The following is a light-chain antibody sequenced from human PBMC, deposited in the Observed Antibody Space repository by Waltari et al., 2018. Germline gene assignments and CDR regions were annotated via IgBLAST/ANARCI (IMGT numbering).Light chain of an antibody. CDR2: GAS. Sequence: EIVLTQSPGTLSVSPGERATLPCRASQSLSSSYVAWFHPRPGQAPRLRIYGASSRATGIPDRFSGSGSGTDFTLTISRLEPEDFAVYYCHQYGTSPRTFGQGTKLEIK. CDR3: HQYGTSPRT. V-gene: IGKV3-20*01. CDR1: QSLSSSY. J-gene: IGKJ2*01.